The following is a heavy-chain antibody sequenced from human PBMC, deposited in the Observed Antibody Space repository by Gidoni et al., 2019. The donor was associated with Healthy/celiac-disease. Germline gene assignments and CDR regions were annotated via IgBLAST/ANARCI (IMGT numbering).Heavy chain of an antibody. J-gene: IGHJ6*02. D-gene: IGHD4-4*01. Sequence: QVQLVESGGGVVQPGRSLRLSCAASGFTFSSYGMHWVRQAPGTGLEGVDVISYDGSNKYYADSVKGRFTISRDNSKNTLYLQMNSLRAEDTAVYYCAKDRLVTADYYYYGMDVWGQGTTVTVSS. CDR1: GFTFSSYG. V-gene: IGHV3-30*18. CDR3: AKDRLVTADYYYYGMDV. CDR2: ISYDGSNK.